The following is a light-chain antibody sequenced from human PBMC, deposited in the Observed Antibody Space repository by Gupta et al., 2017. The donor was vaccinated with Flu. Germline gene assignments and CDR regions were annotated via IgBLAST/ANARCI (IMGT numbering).Light chain of an antibody. CDR3: QQYNNWPFVT. Sequence: EIVMTQSPATLSVSPGERATLSGRASQSVRSNVAWSQQKPGQAPRCLIFGSSTRATDVPARFSGSGSGTEFTLTISSLQSEDFAVYYCQQYNNWPFVTFGGGTKVEIK. V-gene: IGKV3-15*01. CDR1: QSVRSN. CDR2: GSS. J-gene: IGKJ4*01.